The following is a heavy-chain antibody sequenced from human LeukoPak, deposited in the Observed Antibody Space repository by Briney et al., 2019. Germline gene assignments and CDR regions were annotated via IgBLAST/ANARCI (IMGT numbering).Heavy chain of an antibody. Sequence: PGGSLRLSCAASGFTFNDYSMNWVRQAPGKGLEWVSSISGSGSYIYYAESVKGRFTISRDNTENALYLQMNSLRAEDTAVYYCTRGRGVSFDYWGQGTLVTVSS. V-gene: IGHV3-21*01. CDR3: TRGRGVSFDY. CDR2: ISGSGSYI. J-gene: IGHJ4*02. D-gene: IGHD3-10*01. CDR1: GFTFNDYS.